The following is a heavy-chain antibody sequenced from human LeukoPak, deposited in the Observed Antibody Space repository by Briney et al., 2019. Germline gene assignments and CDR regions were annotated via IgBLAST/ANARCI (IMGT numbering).Heavy chain of an antibody. Sequence: SETLSLTCSVSGGSISSCYWSWIRQPPGKGLEWIGYIYYSGSTNYNPSLKSRVTISVDTSKNQFSLKLSSVTAADTAVYYCARKSYSYGFGEYYYYYMDVWGKGTTVTVSS. CDR1: GGSISSCY. D-gene: IGHD5-18*01. V-gene: IGHV4-59*01. CDR2: IYYSGST. CDR3: ARKSYSYGFGEYYYYYMDV. J-gene: IGHJ6*03.